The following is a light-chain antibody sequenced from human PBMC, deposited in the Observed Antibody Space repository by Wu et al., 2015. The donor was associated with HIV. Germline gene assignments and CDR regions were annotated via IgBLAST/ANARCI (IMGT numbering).Light chain of an antibody. J-gene: IGKJ2*01. CDR1: QPISSTC. V-gene: IGKV3-20*01. CDR3: QQYRSSPHT. Sequence: EIVLTQSPGTLSLSPGERATLSCRASQPISSTCLAWYQQRPGQAPRLLIYDTSSRAPGIPDRFTASGSGTDFTLTINRLEPEDFAVYYCQQYRSSPHTFGQGTELEIK. CDR2: DTS.